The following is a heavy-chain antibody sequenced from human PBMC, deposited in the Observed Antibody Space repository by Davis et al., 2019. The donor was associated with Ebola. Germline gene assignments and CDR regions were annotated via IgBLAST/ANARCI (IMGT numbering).Heavy chain of an antibody. D-gene: IGHD4-17*01. J-gene: IGHJ2*01. CDR3: AKMHDYADNWFFDL. CDR2: ISGSGGST. Sequence: GESLKISCAASGFTFSNSAMSWVRQAPGKGLEWVSTISGSGGSTYYADSVKGRFTVSRDNSKNTLYLQMSGLRTEDTAVYRCAKMHDYADNWFFDLWGRGTLVTVSS. V-gene: IGHV3-23*01. CDR1: GFTFSNSA.